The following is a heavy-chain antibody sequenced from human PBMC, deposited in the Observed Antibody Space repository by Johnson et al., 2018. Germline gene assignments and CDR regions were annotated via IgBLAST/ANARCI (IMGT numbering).Heavy chain of an antibody. CDR2: ISYDGSNK. CDR1: GFTFSSFG. V-gene: IGHV3-30*03. Sequence: VQLLESGGGVVQPGRSLRLSCAASGFTFSSFGMHWVRQAPGKGLEWVAVISYDGSNKYYADSVRGRFTISRDNSKNTLYLQMNSLRAEDTAVYYCAQTAASYSEYFQHWGQGTLVTVSS. CDR3: AQTAASYSEYFQH. D-gene: IGHD2-15*01. J-gene: IGHJ1*01.